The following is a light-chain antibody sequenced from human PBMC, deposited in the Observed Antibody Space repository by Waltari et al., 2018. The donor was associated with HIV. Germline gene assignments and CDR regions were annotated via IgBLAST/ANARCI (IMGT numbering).Light chain of an antibody. J-gene: IGLJ1*01. CDR3: YIYAGGYAPPV. CDR1: IGDIVGGNY. V-gene: IGLV2-11*01. Sequence: APTQPHSVSGSPGPSVTIFCNGTIGDIVGGNYLPWYQHHPGKAPRMMIYDVNWPPPGVPGRFSGSRSGKTASLSISGLQPEDEADYYCYIYAGGYAPPVLGTGTKVTV. CDR2: DVN.